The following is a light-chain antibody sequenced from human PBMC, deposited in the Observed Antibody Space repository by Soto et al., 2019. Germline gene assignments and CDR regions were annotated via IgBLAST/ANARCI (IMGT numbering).Light chain of an antibody. CDR3: QQRSNWPPVIT. CDR2: DAS. V-gene: IGKV3-11*01. CDR1: QSFSSY. J-gene: IGKJ5*01. Sequence: EIVLTQSPATLSLSPGERATLSCSASQSFSSYLAWYQHKPGQAPRLLISDASNRATGIPARFSGRGSGTDFTITISSLEPEDFAVYYCQQRSNWPPVITFGQGTRLEI.